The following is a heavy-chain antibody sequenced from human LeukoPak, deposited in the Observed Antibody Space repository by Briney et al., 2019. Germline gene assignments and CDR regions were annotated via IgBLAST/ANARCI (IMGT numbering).Heavy chain of an antibody. CDR2: VYYSGTT. Sequence: PSETLSLTCTVSGGSVSSYYWSWIRQPPGMGLEWIGFVYYSGTTNYNPSLKSRVTMSVDTSKNQFSLKLSSVTAADTAVYFCARGPYSYDSSGAFDIWGQGTMVTVSS. D-gene: IGHD3-22*01. V-gene: IGHV4-59*08. J-gene: IGHJ3*02. CDR3: ARGPYSYDSSGAFDI. CDR1: GGSVSSYY.